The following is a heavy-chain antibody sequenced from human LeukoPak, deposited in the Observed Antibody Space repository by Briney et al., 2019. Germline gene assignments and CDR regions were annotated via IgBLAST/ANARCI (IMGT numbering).Heavy chain of an antibody. V-gene: IGHV3-30*18. J-gene: IGHJ4*02. D-gene: IGHD4-17*01. CDR1: GFTFSSYG. CDR2: ISYDGSNK. CDR3: AKDDGDYAQGYYFDY. Sequence: GGSLRLSCAASGFTFSSYGMHWVRQAPGKGLEWVAVISYDGSNKYYADSVKGRFTISRDNSKNTLYLQMNSLRAEDTAMYYCAKDDGDYAQGYYFDYWGQGTLVTVSS.